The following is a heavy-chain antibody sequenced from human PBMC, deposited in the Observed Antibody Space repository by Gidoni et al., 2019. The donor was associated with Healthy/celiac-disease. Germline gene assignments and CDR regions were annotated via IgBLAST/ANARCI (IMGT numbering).Heavy chain of an antibody. J-gene: IGHJ4*02. CDR2: IYTSGST. D-gene: IGHD6-6*01. Sequence: QVQLQESVPGLLNPSQTLSLTCTVSVVSISSGSYYWSWIRQPAGKCMEWIGRIYTSGSTNYNPSLKSRVTISVDTSKNQFSLKLSSVTAADTAVYYCARGYSSSSYTNWGQGTLVTVSS. CDR3: ARGYSSSSYTN. V-gene: IGHV4-61*02. CDR1: VVSISSGSYY.